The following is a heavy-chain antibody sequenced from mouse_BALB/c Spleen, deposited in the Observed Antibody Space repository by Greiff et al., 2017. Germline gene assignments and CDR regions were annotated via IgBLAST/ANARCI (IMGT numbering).Heavy chain of an antibody. Sequence: EAKLMESGGGLVQPGGSLKLSCAASGFTFSSYGMSWVRQTPDKRLELVATINSNGGSTYYPDSVKGRFTISRDNAKNTLYLQMSSLKSEDTAMYYCARAQISSMDYWGQGTSVTVSS. CDR1: GFTFSSYG. CDR3: ARAQISSMDY. J-gene: IGHJ4*01. V-gene: IGHV5-6-3*01. CDR2: INSNGGST.